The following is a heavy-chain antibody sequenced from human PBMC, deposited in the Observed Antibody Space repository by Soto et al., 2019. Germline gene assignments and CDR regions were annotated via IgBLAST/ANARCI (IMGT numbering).Heavy chain of an antibody. Sequence: PVGSLRLSCAASGMTFSNYEMNWVRQAPGKGLEWVSYISGSGGTIYYADSVKGRFIISRDNAKNSLYLQMNSLRAEDTAVYYCARDRDVAATYYYYGMDVWGQGTTVTVSS. V-gene: IGHV3-48*03. CDR3: ARDRDVAATYYYYGMDV. CDR2: ISGSGGTI. CDR1: GMTFSNYE. J-gene: IGHJ6*02. D-gene: IGHD2-15*01.